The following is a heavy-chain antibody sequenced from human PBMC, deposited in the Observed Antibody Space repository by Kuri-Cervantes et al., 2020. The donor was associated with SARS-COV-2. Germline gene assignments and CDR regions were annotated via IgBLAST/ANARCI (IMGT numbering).Heavy chain of an antibody. CDR1: GFTFSSYS. D-gene: IGHD6-13*01. J-gene: IGHJ4*02. V-gene: IGHV3-21*01. Sequence: GESLKISCAASGFTFSSYSMNWVRQAPGKGLEWVSSISSSSSYIYYADLVKGRFTISRDNAKNSLYLQMNSLRAEDTAVYYCARGGYSSSWYSDYWGQGTLVTVSS. CDR3: ARGGYSSSWYSDY. CDR2: ISSSSSYI.